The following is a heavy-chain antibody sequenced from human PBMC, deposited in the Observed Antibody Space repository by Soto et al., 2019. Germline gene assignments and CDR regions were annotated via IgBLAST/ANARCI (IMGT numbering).Heavy chain of an antibody. CDR2: ISGGGGTT. Sequence: GGSLRLSCAASGFTSNIYAMNWVRQAPGKGLEWVSSISGGGGTTYYADSMKGRFTISRDNSKNTLFLQMSSLRAEDTAVYYCAKGRGANSGRIAYDYWGQGPPVTVHS. CDR3: AKGRGANSGRIAYDY. CDR1: GFTSNIYA. V-gene: IGHV3-23*01. D-gene: IGHD6-19*01. J-gene: IGHJ4*02.